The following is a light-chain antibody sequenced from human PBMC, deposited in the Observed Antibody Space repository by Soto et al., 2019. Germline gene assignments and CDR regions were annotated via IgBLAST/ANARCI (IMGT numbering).Light chain of an antibody. J-gene: IGKJ1*01. CDR3: LQHSSYPWT. Sequence: GDRVTITCRASQTISTWMAWYQQKPGKAPKLLVYDASTLQSGVASRFSGSGSGTDFTLTISSLQPEDFATYSCLQHSSYPWTFGQGTKVDIK. CDR1: QTISTW. V-gene: IGKV1-6*01. CDR2: DAS.